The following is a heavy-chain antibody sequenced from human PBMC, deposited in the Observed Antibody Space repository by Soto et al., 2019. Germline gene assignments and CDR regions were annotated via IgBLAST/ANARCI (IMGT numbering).Heavy chain of an antibody. CDR1: GFSFRSHV. D-gene: IGHD6-19*01. CDR3: AQAGTPSSWLPIDS. V-gene: IGHV3-30*18. CDR2: ISYDGANK. Sequence: ESGGGVVQPGRSLRLSCAASGFSFRSHVMHWVRQAPGKGLEWVAVISYDGANKYYADSVRGRFTISRVNSEKTLFLQMNNLRSEDTAVYYCAQAGTPSSWLPIDSWGQGTRVTVSS. J-gene: IGHJ4*02.